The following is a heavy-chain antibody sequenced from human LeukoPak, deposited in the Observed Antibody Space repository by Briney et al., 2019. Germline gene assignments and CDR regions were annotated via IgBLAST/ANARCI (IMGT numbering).Heavy chain of an antibody. CDR1: GDSISSSIW. CDR3: ARMGSTSSSWYSLNWFDP. J-gene: IGHJ5*02. CDR2: IYYSGST. D-gene: IGHD6-13*01. Sequence: PSGTLSLTCAVSGDSISSSIWWSWVRQPPGKGLEWIGYIYYSGSTNYNPSLKSRVTISVDTSKNQFSLKLSSVTAADTAVYYCARMGSTSSSWYSLNWFDPWGQGTLVTVSS. V-gene: IGHV4-4*02.